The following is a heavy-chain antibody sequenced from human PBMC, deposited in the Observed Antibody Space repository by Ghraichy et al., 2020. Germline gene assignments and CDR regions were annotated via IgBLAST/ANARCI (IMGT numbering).Heavy chain of an antibody. D-gene: IGHD2-2*01. CDR1: GGSISSSSYY. Sequence: SETLSLTCTVSGGSISSSSYYWGWIRQPPGKGLEWIGSIYYSGSTYYNPSLKSRVTISVDTSKNQFSLKLSSVTAADTAVYYCASSDRVVVFSLPTHYYFDYWGQGTLVTVSS. CDR3: ASSDRVVVFSLPTHYYFDY. V-gene: IGHV4-39*07. CDR2: IYYSGST. J-gene: IGHJ4*02.